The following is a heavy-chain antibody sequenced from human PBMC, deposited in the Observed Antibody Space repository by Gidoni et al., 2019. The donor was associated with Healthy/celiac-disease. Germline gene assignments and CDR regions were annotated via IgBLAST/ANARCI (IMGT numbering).Heavy chain of an antibody. CDR1: GFTFGDYA. V-gene: IGHV3-9*01. CDR3: AKDWNRWLLEGYYFDY. D-gene: IGHD2-21*02. CDR2: ISWNSGSI. J-gene: IGHJ4*02. Sequence: EVQLVESGGGLVQPGRSLRLSCAASGFTFGDYAMHWVRQAPGKGLEWVSGISWNSGSIGYADSVKGRFTISRDNAKNSLYLQMNSLRAEDTALYYCAKDWNRWLLEGYYFDYWGQGTLVTVSS.